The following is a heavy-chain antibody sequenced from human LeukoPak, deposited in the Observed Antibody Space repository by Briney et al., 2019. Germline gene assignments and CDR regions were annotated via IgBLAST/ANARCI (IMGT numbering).Heavy chain of an antibody. V-gene: IGHV3-15*01. J-gene: IGHJ4*02. CDR3: TTDRWFGELLLH. D-gene: IGHD3-10*01. CDR2: IKSKTDGGTT. Sequence: GGSLRLSCAASGFTFSNAWMSWVRQAPGKGLEWVGRIKSKTDGGTTDYAAPVQGRFTISRDDSKNTLYLQMNSLKNEDTAVYYCTTDRWFGELLLHWGQGTLVTVSS. CDR1: GFTFSNAW.